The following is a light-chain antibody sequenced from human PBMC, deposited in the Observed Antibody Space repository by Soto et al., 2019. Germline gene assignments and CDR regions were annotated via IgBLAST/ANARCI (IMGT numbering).Light chain of an antibody. V-gene: IGKV3-15*01. Sequence: ERVMTQSPATLSVSPGERATLSCRASQSVNSNLAWYQQKPGQAPRLLIYGATTRATGIPARFSGGGSGTDFTLTISSLQSEDFAVYYCQQYNNWPRTFGQGTKLQIK. CDR2: GAT. CDR3: QQYNNWPRT. CDR1: QSVNSN. J-gene: IGKJ2*01.